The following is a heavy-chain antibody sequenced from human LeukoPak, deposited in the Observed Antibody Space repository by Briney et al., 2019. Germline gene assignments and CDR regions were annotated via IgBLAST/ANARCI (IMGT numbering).Heavy chain of an antibody. V-gene: IGHV1-8*01. CDR3: ATSSPRDILTGLSLFDY. D-gene: IGHD3-9*01. J-gene: IGHJ4*02. CDR1: GYTFTSYD. Sequence: ASVKVSCKASGYTFTSYDINWVRQATGQGLEWMGWMNPNSGNTGYAQKFQGRVTMTRNTSISTAYMELSSLRSEDTAVYYCATSSPRDILTGLSLFDYWGQGTLVTVSS. CDR2: MNPNSGNT.